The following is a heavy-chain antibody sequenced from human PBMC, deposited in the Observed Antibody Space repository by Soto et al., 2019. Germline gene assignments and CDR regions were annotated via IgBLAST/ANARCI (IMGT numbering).Heavy chain of an antibody. CDR3: ARDLTRVDTAMVDFDY. D-gene: IGHD5-18*01. V-gene: IGHV1-18*01. J-gene: IGHJ4*02. CDR1: GYTFTSYG. CDR2: ISAYNGNT. Sequence: QVQLVQSGAEVKKPGASVKVSCQASGYTFTSYGISWVRQAPGQGLEWMGWISAYNGNTNYAQKLQGRVTMTTDTSTSTAYMELRSMRSDDTAVYYCARDLTRVDTAMVDFDYWGQGTLVTVSS.